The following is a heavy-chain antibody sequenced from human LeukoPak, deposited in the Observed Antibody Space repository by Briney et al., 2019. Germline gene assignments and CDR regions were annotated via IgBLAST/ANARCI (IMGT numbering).Heavy chain of an antibody. J-gene: IGHJ4*01. Sequence: PGASLRLSCAASGFTFSSYGMHWVRQAPSKGLEWVAFIRYDGYNKYYADSVKGRFTICRDNSKNTLYLQMNSLRAEDTAVYYSAKDQAGSGSLFDYWGHGTLVTVSS. CDR3: AKDQAGSGSLFDY. CDR2: IRYDGYNK. D-gene: IGHD3-10*01. V-gene: IGHV3-30*02. CDR1: GFTFSSYG.